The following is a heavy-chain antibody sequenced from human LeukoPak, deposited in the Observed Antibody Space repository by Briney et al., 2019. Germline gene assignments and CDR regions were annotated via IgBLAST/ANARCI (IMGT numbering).Heavy chain of an antibody. D-gene: IGHD1-26*01. V-gene: IGHV1-18*01. CDR2: ISAFNGYT. CDR1: GYTFTSYA. CDR3: ARVGGSYEGLIDY. J-gene: IGHJ4*02. Sequence: SVRVSCKASGYTFTSYAIVWVSQAPGQGLEWMGWISAFNGYTNYVQALQGSVTMITDTSPSTAYIELRSLRSDDTAMYYCARVGGSYEGLIDYWGQGNLVTASS.